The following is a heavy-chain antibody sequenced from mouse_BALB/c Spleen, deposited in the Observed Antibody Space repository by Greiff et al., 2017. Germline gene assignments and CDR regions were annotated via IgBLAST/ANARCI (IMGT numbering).Heavy chain of an antibody. V-gene: IGHV1-82*01. CDR1: GYAFSSSW. D-gene: IGHD1-1*01. J-gene: IGHJ2*01. Sequence: QVQLQQSGPELVKPGASVKISCKASGYAFSSSWMNWVKQRPGQGLEWIGRIYPGDGDTNYNGKFKGKATLTADKSSSTAYMQLSSLTSVDSAVYFCAREVFITTAKGFDYWGQGTTLTVSS. CDR3: AREVFITTAKGFDY. CDR2: IYPGDGDT.